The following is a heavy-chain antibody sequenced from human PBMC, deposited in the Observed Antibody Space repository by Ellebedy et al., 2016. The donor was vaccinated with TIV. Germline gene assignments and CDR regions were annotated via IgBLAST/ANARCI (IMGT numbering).Heavy chain of an antibody. CDR3: TTDVSMMLVVTNWFDS. V-gene: IGHV3-15*01. Sequence: PGGSLRLSCAASGFTFSNVWMSWVRRAPGKGLEWVGRIKSKSDGGTTEYAAPVRGRFTISRDDSKDMLFLQMDSLKTEDTAVYYCTTDVSMMLVVTNWFDSWGQGSLVTVSS. D-gene: IGHD3-22*01. J-gene: IGHJ5*01. CDR2: IKSKSDGGTT. CDR1: GFTFSNVW.